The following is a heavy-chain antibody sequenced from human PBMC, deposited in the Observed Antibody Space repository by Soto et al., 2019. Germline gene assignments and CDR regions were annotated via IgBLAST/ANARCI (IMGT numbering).Heavy chain of an antibody. D-gene: IGHD2-15*01. Sequence: PSETLSLTCTVSGGSVSSGDYYWSWIRQPPGGGLEWIGYIYYTGGTNYNPSLKSRVTISKDTSKNEFSLKLTSVTAADTAVYYCARAFCSGGSCYYFYYWGQGTLVTVSS. V-gene: IGHV4-61*08. CDR2: IYYTGGT. CDR3: ARAFCSGGSCYYFYY. J-gene: IGHJ4*02. CDR1: GGSVSSGDYY.